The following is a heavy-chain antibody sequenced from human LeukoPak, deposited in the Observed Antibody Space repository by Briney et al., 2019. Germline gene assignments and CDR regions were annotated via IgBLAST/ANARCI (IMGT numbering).Heavy chain of an antibody. D-gene: IGHD3-10*01. CDR1: GFTFTSYG. V-gene: IGHV3-30*02. CDR2: IRYDGTNK. CDR3: AKDLHYYGSGYGGDY. Sequence: GGPLRLSCAASGFTFTSYGMHWIRQAPGKGLEWVAFIRYDGTNKYYADSVKGRFAISRDNSKNTLSLQMNSLRVEDTAVYYCAKDLHYYGSGYGGDYWGQGTLVTVSS. J-gene: IGHJ4*02.